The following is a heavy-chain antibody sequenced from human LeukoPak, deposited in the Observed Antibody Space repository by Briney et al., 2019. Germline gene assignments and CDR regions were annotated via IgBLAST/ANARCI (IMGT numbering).Heavy chain of an antibody. Sequence: GGSLRLSCAASGFTFSSYEMNWVRQAPGKGLEWVSAISGSGGSTYYADSVKGRFTISRDNSKNTLYLQMNSLRAEDTAVYYCARTGYLHFDYWGQGTLVTVSS. J-gene: IGHJ4*02. CDR2: ISGSGGST. CDR3: ARTGYLHFDY. D-gene: IGHD3/OR15-3a*01. CDR1: GFTFSSYE. V-gene: IGHV3-23*01.